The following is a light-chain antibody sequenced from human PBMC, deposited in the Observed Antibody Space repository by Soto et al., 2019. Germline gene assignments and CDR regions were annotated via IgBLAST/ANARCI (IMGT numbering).Light chain of an antibody. CDR1: RSISNH. CDR3: QQSYSSPPT. Sequence: DIQMTQSPSSLSASVEDRVIITCRASRSISNHLNWYQQKPGKAPKLLIFAASSLQSGVPSRFSGSRSGPDFTLTISSLQPEDVATYDCQQSYSSPPTFGQGTKVDIK. J-gene: IGKJ1*01. CDR2: AAS. V-gene: IGKV1-39*01.